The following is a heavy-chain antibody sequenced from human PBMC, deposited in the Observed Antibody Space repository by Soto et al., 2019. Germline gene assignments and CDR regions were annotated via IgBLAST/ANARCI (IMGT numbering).Heavy chain of an antibody. CDR2: IKQDGSEK. CDR1: GFTFSSYW. V-gene: IGHV3-7*01. J-gene: IGHJ4*01. Sequence: EVQLVESGGGLVQPGGSLRLSCAASGFTFSSYWMGWVRQAPGKGLEWVANIKQDGSEKYYVDSVKGRFTISRDNAKNSLYLQMNSLRAEDTAVYYCARVRTPFKYYFDYWGHGTLVTVSS. CDR3: ARVRTPFKYYFDY.